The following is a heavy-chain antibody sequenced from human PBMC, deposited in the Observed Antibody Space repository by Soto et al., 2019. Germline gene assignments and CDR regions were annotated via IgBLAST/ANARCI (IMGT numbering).Heavy chain of an antibody. CDR2: IIPILGIA. Sequence: PVKVSCKASGGTFSSYTISWVRQAPGQGLEWMGRIIPILGIANYAQKFQGRVTITADKSASTAYMELSSLRSEDTAVYYCARGTPVWFDPWGQGTLVTVSS. D-gene: IGHD3-10*01. CDR1: GGTFSSYT. V-gene: IGHV1-69*02. J-gene: IGHJ5*02. CDR3: ARGTPVWFDP.